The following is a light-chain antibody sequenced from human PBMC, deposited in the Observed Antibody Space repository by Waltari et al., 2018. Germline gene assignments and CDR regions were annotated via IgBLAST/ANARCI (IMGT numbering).Light chain of an antibody. CDR2: KAS. Sequence: DIQMTQSSSTRSAAVGDRGTISCRASQTIMSWVAWYQQKPGKAPKVLIYKASILESGVPSRFSGSGSGTEFTLTISSLQPDDFATYYCQQYNGYSGTFGQGTKVEIQ. CDR3: QQYNGYSGT. V-gene: IGKV1-5*03. CDR1: QTIMSW. J-gene: IGKJ1*01.